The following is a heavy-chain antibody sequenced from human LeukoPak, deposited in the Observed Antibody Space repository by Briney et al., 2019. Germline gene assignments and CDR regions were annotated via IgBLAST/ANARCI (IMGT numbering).Heavy chain of an antibody. V-gene: IGHV3-66*01. Sequence: PGGSLRLSCAASGFTVSSNYMGWVRQAPGKGLEWVSVIYSGGSTYYADSVKGRFTISRDNSKNTLYLQMNSLRAEDTAVYYCARDLSQWELSLADYWGQGTLVTVSS. CDR1: GFTVSSNY. CDR2: IYSGGST. D-gene: IGHD1-26*01. CDR3: ARDLSQWELSLADY. J-gene: IGHJ4*02.